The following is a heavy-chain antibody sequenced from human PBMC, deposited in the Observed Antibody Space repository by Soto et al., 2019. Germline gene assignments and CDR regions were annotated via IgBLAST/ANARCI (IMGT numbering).Heavy chain of an antibody. CDR3: ARGVYETNGVFDY. Sequence: SLRLSCAGSGVTFSSYGMHWVRQAPGKGLEWVAVIWYDGSNKYYADSVKGRFTISRDNSKNTLYLQMNSLRAEDTAVYYCARGVYETNGVFDYWGQGTLVTVSS. D-gene: IGHD2-8*01. J-gene: IGHJ4*02. CDR2: IWYDGSNK. CDR1: GVTFSSYG. V-gene: IGHV3-33*08.